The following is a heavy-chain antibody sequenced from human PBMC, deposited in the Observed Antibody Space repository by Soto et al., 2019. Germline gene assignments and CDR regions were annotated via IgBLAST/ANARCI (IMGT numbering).Heavy chain of an antibody. CDR1: GASISNYY. CDR2: IHYNGNT. Sequence: PSETLSLTCTVSGASISNYYWSWVRQPPGKGLEWIAYIHYNGNTNYNPSLTSRVTMSLDTSKNQFSLKLLSVTAADTAVYYCASLPCQRSSESWTSCCDFGLWGQGTLVTVSS. CDR3: ASLPCQRSSESWTSCCDFGL. D-gene: IGHD2-2*01. V-gene: IGHV4-59*01. J-gene: IGHJ4*02.